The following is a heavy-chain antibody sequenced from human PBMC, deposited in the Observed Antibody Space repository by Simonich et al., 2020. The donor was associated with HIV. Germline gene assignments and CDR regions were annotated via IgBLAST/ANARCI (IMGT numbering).Heavy chain of an antibody. CDR3: ARGFYQRLYYFDY. Sequence: QVQLQQWGAGLSKPSETLSLTCAVYGGSFSGYYWSWIRQPPGKGLEWIGEINHSGSTNYNPSLKSRVTISVDTSKNQFSLKLSSVTAADTAVYYCARGFYQRLYYFDYWGQGTLVTVSS. V-gene: IGHV4-34*01. CDR2: INHSGST. CDR1: GGSFSGYY. D-gene: IGHD2-2*01. J-gene: IGHJ4*02.